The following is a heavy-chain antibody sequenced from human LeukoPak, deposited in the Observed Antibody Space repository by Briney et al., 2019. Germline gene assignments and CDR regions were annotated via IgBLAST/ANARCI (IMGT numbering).Heavy chain of an antibody. CDR1: GSGFSTYW. D-gene: IGHD1-26*01. J-gene: IGHJ4*02. V-gene: IGHV5-51*01. CDR2: IYPGDSDT. Sequence: GESLKTSCKDFGSGFSTYWIAWVRQKPGKGLEWMGIIYPGDSDTRYSPSFQGQVTISADKSINTAYLQWSSLKASDTAVYYCARRSQNGIYVDSWGQGTPVTVSS. CDR3: ARRSQNGIYVDS.